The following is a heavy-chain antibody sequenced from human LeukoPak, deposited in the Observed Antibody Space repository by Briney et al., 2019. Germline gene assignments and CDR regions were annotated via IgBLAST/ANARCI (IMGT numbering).Heavy chain of an antibody. Sequence: SETLSLICTVSGGSISSSSYYWGWIRQPPGKGLEWIGSIYYSGSTYYNPSLKSRVTISVDTSKNQFSLKLSSVTAADTAVYYCARAPLVTDAFDIWGQGTMVTVSS. J-gene: IGHJ3*02. V-gene: IGHV4-39*07. D-gene: IGHD2-21*02. CDR3: ARAPLVTDAFDI. CDR2: IYYSGST. CDR1: GGSISSSSYY.